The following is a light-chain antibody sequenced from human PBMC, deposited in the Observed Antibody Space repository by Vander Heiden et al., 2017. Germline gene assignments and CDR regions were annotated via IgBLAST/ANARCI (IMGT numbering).Light chain of an antibody. CDR3: QQYYSTPYT. CDR2: WAS. J-gene: IGKJ2*01. Sequence: DIVMTQSPDSLAVSLGERATINCKSSQNVLYSPNHKNYLAWYQQKPGQPPKLLIYWASTRESGVPDRFSGSGSGTDFTLTISSLQAEDVAVYYCQQYYSTPYTFGQGTKLEIK. V-gene: IGKV4-1*01. CDR1: QNVLYSPNHKNY.